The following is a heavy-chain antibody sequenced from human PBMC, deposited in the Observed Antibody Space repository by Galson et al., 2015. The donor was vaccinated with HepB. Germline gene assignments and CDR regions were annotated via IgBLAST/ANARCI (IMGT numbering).Heavy chain of an antibody. CDR2: ISWNSGSI. J-gene: IGHJ3*02. D-gene: IGHD6-13*01. V-gene: IGHV3-9*01. Sequence: SLRLSCAASGFTFDDYAMHWVRQAPGKGLEWVSGISWNSGSIGYADSVKGRFTISRDDAKNSLYLQMNSLRAEDTALYYCAKDTLESYYSSPGAAFDIWGQGTMVTVSS. CDR3: AKDTLESYYSSPGAAFDI. CDR1: GFTFDDYA.